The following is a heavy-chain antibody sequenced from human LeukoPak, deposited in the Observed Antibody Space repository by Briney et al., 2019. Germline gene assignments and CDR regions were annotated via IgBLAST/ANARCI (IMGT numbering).Heavy chain of an antibody. CDR1: GGTFSSYA. V-gene: IGHV1-69*05. CDR2: IIPIFGTA. CDR3: ARDLGGVSDY. Sequence: SVKVSCKASGGTFSSYAISWVRQAPGQGLEWMGGIIPIFGTANYAQKFQGRVTMTRDTSISTAYMELSRLRSDDTAVYYCARDLGGVSDYWGQGTLVTVSS. D-gene: IGHD3-16*01. J-gene: IGHJ4*02.